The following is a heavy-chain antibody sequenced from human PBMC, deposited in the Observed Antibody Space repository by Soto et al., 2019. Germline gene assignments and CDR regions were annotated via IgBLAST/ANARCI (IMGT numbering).Heavy chain of an antibody. CDR2: IYYSGST. Sequence: QLQLQESGPGLVKPSETLSLTCTVSGGSISSSSYYWGWIRQPPGKGLEWIGSIYYSGSTYYNPSLKSRVTISVDTSKNQFSLNLSSVTAADTAVYYCARHHDYGSSGWIQSYYFDYWGQGTLVTVSS. J-gene: IGHJ4*02. V-gene: IGHV4-39*01. CDR1: GGSISSSSYY. D-gene: IGHD6-19*01. CDR3: ARHHDYGSSGWIQSYYFDY.